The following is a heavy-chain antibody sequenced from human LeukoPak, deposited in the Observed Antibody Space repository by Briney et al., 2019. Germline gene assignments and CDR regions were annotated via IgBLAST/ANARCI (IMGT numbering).Heavy chain of an antibody. CDR1: GGSISSYY. Sequence: SETLSLTCTVSGGSISSYYWSWIRQPAGKGLEWIGRIYTSGSTNYNPSLKSRVTISVDTSRTRLFLKLSSVTAADTALYCCARENHRGNFDYWGQGTLVTVSS. CDR3: ARENHRGNFDY. CDR2: IYTSGST. V-gene: IGHV4-4*07. D-gene: IGHD1-14*01. J-gene: IGHJ4*02.